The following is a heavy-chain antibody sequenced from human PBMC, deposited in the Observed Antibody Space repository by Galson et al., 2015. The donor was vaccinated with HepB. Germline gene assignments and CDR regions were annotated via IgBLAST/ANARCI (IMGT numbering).Heavy chain of an antibody. CDR1: GFPFSIHS. J-gene: IGHJ2*01. Sequence: SLRLSCAASGFPFSIHSMNWVRQAPGKGLEWVSAISARGGNTYDADSVKGRFTIARDNSKNTLYLQMNSLRAEDTAVYFCAKDLWVCMSTSCYSPWYFDLWGRGTLVTVSS. CDR3: AKDLWVCMSTSCYSPWYFDL. V-gene: IGHV3-23*01. CDR2: ISARGGNT. D-gene: IGHD2-2*01.